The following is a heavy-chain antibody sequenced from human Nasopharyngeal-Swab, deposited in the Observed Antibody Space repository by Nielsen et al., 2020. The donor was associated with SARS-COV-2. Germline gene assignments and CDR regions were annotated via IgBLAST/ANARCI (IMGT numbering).Heavy chain of an antibody. CDR2: ISSNGGST. J-gene: IGHJ6*03. D-gene: IGHD3-22*01. CDR1: GFTFSSYA. V-gene: IGHV3-64*04. CDR3: AKGRYTMSYYYYMDV. Sequence: GESLKISCSASGFTFSSYAMHWVRQAPGKGLEYVSAISSNGGSTYYADSVKGRFTISRDNSKNTLYLQMNSLRAEDTAVYYCAKGRYTMSYYYYMDVWGKGTTVTVSS.